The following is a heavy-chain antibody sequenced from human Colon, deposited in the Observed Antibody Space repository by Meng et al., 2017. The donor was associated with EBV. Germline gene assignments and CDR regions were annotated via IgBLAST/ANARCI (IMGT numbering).Heavy chain of an antibody. Sequence: QVQLVQSGAEVKKSGASVKVSCQASGYTFTSYGISWVRQAPGQGLEWIGWISTYNGNTNYPQKLQGRVTMTTDTSTNTAYMELRSLRSDDTAIYYCATLYYYDSSGNGYLESWGQGTLVTVSS. D-gene: IGHD3-22*01. CDR3: ATLYYYDSSGNGYLES. V-gene: IGHV1-18*01. CDR1: GYTFTSYG. J-gene: IGHJ5*01. CDR2: ISTYNGNT.